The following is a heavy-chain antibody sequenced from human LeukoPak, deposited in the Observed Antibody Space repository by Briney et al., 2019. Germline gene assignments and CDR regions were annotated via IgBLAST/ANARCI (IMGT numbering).Heavy chain of an antibody. D-gene: IGHD3-10*02. CDR2: IKGDEMTT. Sequence: GRSLRLSCEASGFTFDNYAMYWVRQAPGKGLEWVSRIKGDEMTTNYADSVEGRFTISRDNAKNTVYLEINSLRAEDTAVYYCARGGLFAYYFDYWGQGTLVTVSS. CDR1: GFTFDNYA. CDR3: ARGGLFAYYFDY. J-gene: IGHJ4*02. V-gene: IGHV3-74*01.